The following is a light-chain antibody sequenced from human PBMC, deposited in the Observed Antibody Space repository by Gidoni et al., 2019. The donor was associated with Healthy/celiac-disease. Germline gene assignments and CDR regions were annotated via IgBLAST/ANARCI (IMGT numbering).Light chain of an antibody. CDR1: QSISSW. Sequence: DIQLTQSPSTLSASVGDRVTITCRASQSISSWLAWYQQKPGKAPKLLIYDASSLESGVPSRCSGSGSGTEFTLTISSLQPDDFATYYCQQYNSYSPVTFGPGTKVDIK. V-gene: IGKV1-5*01. CDR3: QQYNSYSPVT. J-gene: IGKJ3*01. CDR2: DAS.